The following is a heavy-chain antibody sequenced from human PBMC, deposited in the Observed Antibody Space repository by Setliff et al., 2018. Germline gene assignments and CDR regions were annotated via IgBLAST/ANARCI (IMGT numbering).Heavy chain of an antibody. J-gene: IGHJ5*02. CDR3: AAVGTFAGGGWFDP. V-gene: IGHV4-59*01. D-gene: IGHD1-26*01. Sequence: SETLSLTCTVSGGSIRDYYWNWIRQSPGKGLEWIGYIYYRGTTNYNASLKSRVTISIDMSRNQFSLKLTSATAADTAGYFCAAVGTFAGGGWFDPWGQGTLVTVSS. CDR1: GGSIRDYY. CDR2: IYYRGTT.